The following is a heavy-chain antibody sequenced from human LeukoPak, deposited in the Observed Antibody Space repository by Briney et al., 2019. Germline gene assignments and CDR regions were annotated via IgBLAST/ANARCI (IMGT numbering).Heavy chain of an antibody. CDR1: GFTFDDYA. D-gene: IGHD6-13*01. CDR2: ISWNSGSI. J-gene: IGHJ3*02. CDR3: AKDYPNNSWSFRAFDI. V-gene: IGHV3-9*01. Sequence: PGRSLRLSCAASGFTFDDYAMHWVRQAPGKGLEWVSGISWNSGSIGYADSVKGRFTISRDNAKNSLYLQMNSLRAEDTALYYCAKDYPNNSWSFRAFDIWGQGTMVTVSS.